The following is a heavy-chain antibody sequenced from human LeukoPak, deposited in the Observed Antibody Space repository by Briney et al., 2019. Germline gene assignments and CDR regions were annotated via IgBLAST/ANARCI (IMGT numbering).Heavy chain of an antibody. CDR1: GYIYY. V-gene: IGHV1-2*02. CDR2: INPKSGDT. Sequence: ASVMVPCKASGYIYYFHWVRQAPGQGLEWMGWINPKSGDTNYAQKFQGRVTMTRDTSINTAYMELNSLRSDDTAVYYCARYDSVSFGAFDLWGQGTMVTVSS. J-gene: IGHJ3*01. D-gene: IGHD3-3*01. CDR3: ARYDSVSFGAFDL.